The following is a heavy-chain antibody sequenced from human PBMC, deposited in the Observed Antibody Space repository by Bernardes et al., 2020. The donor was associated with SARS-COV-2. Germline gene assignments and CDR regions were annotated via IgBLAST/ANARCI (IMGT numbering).Heavy chain of an antibody. CDR2: ISAYNGNT. Sequence: ASMKVSCKASGYTFTSYGISWVRQAPGQGLEWMGWISAYNGNTNYAQKLQGRVTMTTDTSTSTAYMELRSLRSDDTAVYYCARGRRIDFWSGYPYYYGMDVWGQGTTVTVSS. J-gene: IGHJ6*02. CDR3: ARGRRIDFWSGYPYYYGMDV. CDR1: GYTFTSYG. V-gene: IGHV1-18*01. D-gene: IGHD3-3*01.